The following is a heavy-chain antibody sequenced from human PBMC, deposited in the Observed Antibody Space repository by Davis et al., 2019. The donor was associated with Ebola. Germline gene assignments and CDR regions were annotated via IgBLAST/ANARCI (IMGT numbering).Heavy chain of an antibody. CDR3: ARVCYCSSTSCYCH. V-gene: IGHV1-3*01. CDR1: GYTFTSYG. J-gene: IGHJ4*02. CDR2: INAGNGNT. D-gene: IGHD2-2*01. Sequence: AASVKVSCKASGYTFTSYGISWVRQAPGQRLEWMGWINAGNGNTKYSQKFQGRVTITRDTSASTAYMELSSLRSEDTAVYYCARVCYCSSTSCYCHWGQGTLVTVSS.